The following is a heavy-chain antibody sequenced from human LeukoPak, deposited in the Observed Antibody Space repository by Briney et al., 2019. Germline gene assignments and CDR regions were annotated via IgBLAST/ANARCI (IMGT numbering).Heavy chain of an antibody. D-gene: IGHD3-3*01. Sequence: ASVKVSCKASGYTFTSYAMHWVRQAPGQRLEWMGWINAGNGNTKYSQKFQGRVTITRDTSASTAYMELSSLRSEDTAVYYCARDRYYDFWSGYLGDYYYYGMDVWGQGTTVTVSS. CDR1: GYTFTSYA. CDR3: ARDRYYDFWSGYLGDYYYYGMDV. CDR2: INAGNGNT. J-gene: IGHJ6*02. V-gene: IGHV1-3*01.